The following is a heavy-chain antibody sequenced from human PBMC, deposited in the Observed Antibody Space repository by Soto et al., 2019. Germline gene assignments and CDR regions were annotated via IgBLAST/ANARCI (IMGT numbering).Heavy chain of an antibody. D-gene: IGHD2-15*01. V-gene: IGHV1-69*02. CDR3: ASGPVVVVAAPNYYYYYGMDV. CDR2: IIPILGIA. J-gene: IGHJ6*02. Sequence: QVQLVQSGAEVKKPGSSVKVSCKASGGTFSSYTISWVRQAPGQGLEWMGRIIPILGIANYAQKFQGRVTITADKSTSTAYMERSSLRSEDTAVYYCASGPVVVVAAPNYYYYYGMDVWGQGTTVTVSS. CDR1: GGTFSSYT.